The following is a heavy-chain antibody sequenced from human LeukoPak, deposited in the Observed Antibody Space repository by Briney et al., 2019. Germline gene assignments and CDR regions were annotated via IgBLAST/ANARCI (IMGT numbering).Heavy chain of an antibody. CDR3: ARIPDNLIVVAYDY. J-gene: IGHJ4*02. Sequence: PSETLSLTCTVSGYSISSGYYWGWIRQPPGKGLEWIGSIYHSGRTYYNPSLKSRVTISVDTSKNQFSLKLSSVTAADTAVYYCARIPDNLIVVAYDYWGQGTLVTVSS. CDR1: GYSISSGYY. CDR2: IYHSGRT. V-gene: IGHV4-38-2*02. D-gene: IGHD3-22*01.